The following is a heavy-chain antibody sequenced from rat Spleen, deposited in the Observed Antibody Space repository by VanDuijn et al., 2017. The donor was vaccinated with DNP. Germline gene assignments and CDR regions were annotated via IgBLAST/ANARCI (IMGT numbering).Heavy chain of an antibody. Sequence: EVQLVESGGGLVQPGRSLKLSCAASGFTFSNYDMAWVRQAPTKGLEWVASISPSGGSTYYRDSVKGRFTISRDNAKSTLYLQMDSLRSEDTATYYCARQVWAFDYWGQGVMVTVSS. V-gene: IGHV5-25*01. D-gene: IGHD1-7*01. CDR2: ISPSGGST. CDR1: GFTFSNYD. J-gene: IGHJ2*01. CDR3: ARQVWAFDY.